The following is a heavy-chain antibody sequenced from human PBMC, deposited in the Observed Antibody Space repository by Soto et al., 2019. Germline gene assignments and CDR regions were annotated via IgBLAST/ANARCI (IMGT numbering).Heavy chain of an antibody. Sequence: PGGSLRLSCVASGFASSSYWMTWVRQAPGKGLEWVAKIKEDGSEKYYVDSVKGRFTTSRDIAKNSLYLQMNSLRAEDTAVYYCARELPPDLWGQGTLVTVSS. CDR3: ARELPPDL. D-gene: IGHD2-15*01. CDR1: GFASSSYW. CDR2: IKEDGSEK. V-gene: IGHV3-7*01. J-gene: IGHJ5*02.